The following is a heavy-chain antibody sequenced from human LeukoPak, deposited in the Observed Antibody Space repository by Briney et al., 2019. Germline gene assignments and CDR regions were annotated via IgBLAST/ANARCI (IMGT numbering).Heavy chain of an antibody. Sequence: PGGSLRLSCAASGFTFRSYWMHWVRQAPGKGLVWVSRINTDGSGTSYADSVKGRFTISRDNAKNTLYLQMNSLRAEDTAVYYCARGNAHAFDIWGQGTMVTVSS. CDR3: ARGNAHAFDI. CDR2: INTDGSGT. D-gene: IGHD1-1*01. V-gene: IGHV3-74*01. J-gene: IGHJ3*02. CDR1: GFTFRSYW.